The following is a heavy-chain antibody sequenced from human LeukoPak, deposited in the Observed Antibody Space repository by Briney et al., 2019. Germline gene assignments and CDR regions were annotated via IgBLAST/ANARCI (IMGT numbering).Heavy chain of an antibody. Sequence: GRSLRLSCAASGFTFSSYGMHWVRQAPGKGLEWVAVISYDGSNKYYADSVKGRFTISRDNSKNTLYLQMNSLRAEDTAVYYCARDRGATRYYYYGMDVWGQGTTVTVSS. CDR1: GFTFSSYG. V-gene: IGHV3-30*03. CDR3: ARDRGATRYYYYGMDV. J-gene: IGHJ6*02. CDR2: ISYDGSNK. D-gene: IGHD1-26*01.